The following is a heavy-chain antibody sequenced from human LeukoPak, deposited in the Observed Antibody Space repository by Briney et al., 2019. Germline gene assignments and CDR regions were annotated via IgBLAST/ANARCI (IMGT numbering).Heavy chain of an antibody. Sequence: GGSLRLSCAASGFTVSSKYVSWVRQAPGKGLEWVSVIYSGGSGGSTYYGDSVKGRFAISRDNSKNTLFLQMNSLRAEDTAVYYCATGWSLDYWGQGTLVTVSS. D-gene: IGHD6-19*01. J-gene: IGHJ4*02. V-gene: IGHV3-53*01. CDR1: GFTVSSKY. CDR2: IYSGGSGGST. CDR3: ATGWSLDY.